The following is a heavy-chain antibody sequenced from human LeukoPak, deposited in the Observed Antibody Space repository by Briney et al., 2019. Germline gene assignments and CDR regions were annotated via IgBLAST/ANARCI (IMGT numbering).Heavy chain of an antibody. CDR2: IYYSGNT. J-gene: IGHJ4*02. CDR1: GDSISSSSYY. CDR3: ASYVWGSYFGPKRFDY. D-gene: IGHD3-16*01. Sequence: PSETLSLTCTVSGDSISSSSYYWGWIRQPPGKGLEWIGSIYYSGNTYYNPSLKSRFTISVDKSKNQFSLKLSSVTAADTAVYYCASYVWGSYFGPKRFDYWGQGTLVTVSS. V-gene: IGHV4-39*01.